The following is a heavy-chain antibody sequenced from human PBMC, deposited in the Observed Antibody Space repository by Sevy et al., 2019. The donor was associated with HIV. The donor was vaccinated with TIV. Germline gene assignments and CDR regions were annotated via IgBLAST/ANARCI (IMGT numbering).Heavy chain of an antibody. V-gene: IGHV3-30*02. Sequence: GGSLRLSCAASGVTFNVYGMHWVRQAPGKRLQWVAFTRYDGSTKYYADSVKGRFTISRDNSKNTLYLQMNSLRVEDTAMYYCAKDLTERYSTSSGDFDYWGQGCLVTVSS. CDR1: GVTFNVYG. D-gene: IGHD6-6*01. J-gene: IGHJ4*02. CDR3: AKDLTERYSTSSGDFDY. CDR2: TRYDGSTK.